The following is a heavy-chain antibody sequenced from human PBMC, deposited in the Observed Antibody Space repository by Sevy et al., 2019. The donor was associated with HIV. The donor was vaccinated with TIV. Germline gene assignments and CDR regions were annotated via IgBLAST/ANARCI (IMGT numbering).Heavy chain of an antibody. J-gene: IGHJ4*02. V-gene: IGHV4-4*07. CDR1: GGSISSYY. D-gene: IGHD5-18*01. Sequence: SETLSLTCTVSGGSISSYYWSWIRQPAGKGLEWIGRIYTSGSTNYNPSLKSRVTMSVDTSKNQFSLKLSSVTAADTAVYYCVGRWMKDTAMVTFDYWGQGTLVTVSS. CDR2: IYTSGST. CDR3: VGRWMKDTAMVTFDY.